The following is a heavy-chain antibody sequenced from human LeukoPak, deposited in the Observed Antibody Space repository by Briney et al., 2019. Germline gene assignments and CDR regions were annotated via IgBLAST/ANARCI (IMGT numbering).Heavy chain of an antibody. D-gene: IGHD6-13*01. Sequence: PGGSLRLSCAASGFTFSSYDMNWVRQAPGKGLEWVSSISGSGGRTDYADSVKGRFTISRDNSKHTLYLQMNSLRAEDTAIYYCAKGQYSSSWYPPDLDYWGQGTLVTVSS. V-gene: IGHV3-23*01. J-gene: IGHJ4*02. CDR3: AKGQYSSSWYPPDLDY. CDR1: GFTFSSYD. CDR2: ISGSGGRT.